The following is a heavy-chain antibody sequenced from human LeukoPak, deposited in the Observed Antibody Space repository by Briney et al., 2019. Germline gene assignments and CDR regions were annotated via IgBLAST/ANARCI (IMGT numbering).Heavy chain of an antibody. J-gene: IGHJ4*02. D-gene: IGHD3-22*01. Sequence: GGSLRLSCAASRFNVNNYWMHWVRQAPGKGLEWVAVVSKDGSNEYYADSVRGRFTISRDNSKNSLYLQMISLRAEDTAVYYCVKNDYFDSSGYYTYWGQGTLVTISS. CDR3: VKNDYFDSSGYYTY. CDR1: RFNVNNYW. CDR2: VSKDGSNE. V-gene: IGHV3-30*18.